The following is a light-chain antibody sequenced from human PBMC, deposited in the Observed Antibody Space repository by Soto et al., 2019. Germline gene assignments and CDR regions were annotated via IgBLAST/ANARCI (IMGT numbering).Light chain of an antibody. V-gene: IGKV1-5*01. CDR3: QQYGSYPRT. Sequence: DIQMTQSPSTLSASVGDTVTITCRASQNIGRWLAWYQQKPGKAPKLLIYDASNLESGVPSRISGSGSGTEFTLTISSLQPDDFATYYCQQYGSYPRTFGQGTKVDIK. CDR2: DAS. CDR1: QNIGRW. J-gene: IGKJ1*01.